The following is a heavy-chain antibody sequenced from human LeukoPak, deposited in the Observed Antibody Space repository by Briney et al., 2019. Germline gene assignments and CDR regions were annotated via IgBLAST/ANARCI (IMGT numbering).Heavy chain of an antibody. V-gene: IGHV3-30*04. CDR3: ARDARTVGITMIVVGFDY. CDR2: ISYDGSNK. J-gene: IGHJ4*02. D-gene: IGHD3-22*01. CDR1: GFTFSSYA. Sequence: GSLRLSCAASGFTFSSYAMYWVRQSPGKGLEWVAVISYDGSNKYYADSVKGRFTISRDNSKNTLYLQMNSLRAEDTAVYYCARDARTVGITMIVVGFDYWSQGTLVTVPS.